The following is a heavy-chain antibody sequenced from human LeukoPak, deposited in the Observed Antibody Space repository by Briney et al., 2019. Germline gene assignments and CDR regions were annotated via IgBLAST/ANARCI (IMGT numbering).Heavy chain of an antibody. D-gene: IGHD2/OR15-2a*01. CDR3: ARVSFVTSAVISDAFDI. J-gene: IGHJ3*02. V-gene: IGHV3-23*01. CDR1: GFTFSSYA. CDR2: ISGSGGST. Sequence: GGSLRLSCAASGFTFSSYAMSWVRQAPGKGLEWVSAISGSGGSTYYADSVKGRFTISRDNAKNSLYLQMNSLRDEDTAVYYCARVSFVTSAVISDAFDIWGQGTMVTVSS.